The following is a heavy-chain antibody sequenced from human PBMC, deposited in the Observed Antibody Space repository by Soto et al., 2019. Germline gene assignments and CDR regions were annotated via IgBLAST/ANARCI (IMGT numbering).Heavy chain of an antibody. D-gene: IGHD1-1*01. J-gene: IGHJ4*02. CDR3: ARDFGRNGTY. CDR2: IWYDGSNK. V-gene: IGHV3-33*01. CDR1: GFTFSSYG. Sequence: QVQLVESGGGVVQPGRSLRLTCGASGFTFSSYGMHCVRQATGKGLEWVAVIWYDGSNKYYADSVKGRFTISRDNSKNTLYLQMNSLRAEDTAVYYCARDFGRNGTYWGQGTLVTVSS.